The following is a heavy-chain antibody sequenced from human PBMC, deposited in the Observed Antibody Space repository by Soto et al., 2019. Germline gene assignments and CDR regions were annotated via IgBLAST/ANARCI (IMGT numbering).Heavy chain of an antibody. D-gene: IGHD2-21*01. V-gene: IGHV4-34*01. CDR3: ASGLSGDKVDQ. CDR1: GGSFSGYY. CDR2: INHGGST. J-gene: IGHJ4*02. Sequence: SETLSLTCAVYGGSFSGYYWSWIRQPPGKGLEWIGEINHGGSTNYNPSLKSRVTISVDTSKNQFSLKLNSVTAADTAVYYCASGLSGDKVDQWGQGTLVTVSS.